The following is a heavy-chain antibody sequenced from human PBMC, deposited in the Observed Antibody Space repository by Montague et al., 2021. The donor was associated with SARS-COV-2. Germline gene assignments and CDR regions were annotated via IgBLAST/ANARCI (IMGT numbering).Heavy chain of an antibody. Sequence: PALVKPTQTLTLTCTFSGFSLSTSGVGVGWIRQPPGKALEWLALVSWDDDNRYNPSVKRRVTVTKGTSESQVVLTVTNMDPVDTATYYCARRLYCSSTNCPYYFDKWGQGTLVIVSS. D-gene: IGHD2-2*01. V-gene: IGHV2-5*02. CDR1: GFSLSTSGVG. CDR2: VSWDDDN. J-gene: IGHJ4*02. CDR3: ARRLYCSSTNCPYYFDK.